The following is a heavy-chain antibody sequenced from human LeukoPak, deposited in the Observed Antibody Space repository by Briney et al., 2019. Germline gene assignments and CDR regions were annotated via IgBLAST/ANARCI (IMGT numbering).Heavy chain of an antibody. CDR1: GGSFSGYY. CDR2: INHSGST. J-gene: IGHJ4*02. D-gene: IGHD6-13*01. V-gene: IGHV4-34*01. Sequence: SETLSLTCAVYGGSFSGYYWSWIRQPPGKGLEWIGEINHSGSTNYNPSLKSRVTISVDTSKNQFSLKLSSVTAADTAVYYCARVWGIAASSPYFDYWGQGTLVTVSS. CDR3: ARVWGIAASSPYFDY.